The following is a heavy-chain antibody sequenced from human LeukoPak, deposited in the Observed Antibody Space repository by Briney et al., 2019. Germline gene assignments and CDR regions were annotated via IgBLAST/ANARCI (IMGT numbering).Heavy chain of an antibody. Sequence: PSETQSLTCTVSGYSISSGYYWGWIRQPPGKGLEWIGSIYHSGSTYYNPSLKSRVTISVDTSKNQFSLKLSSVTAADTAVYYCARARREMVDYWGQGTLVTVSS. CDR1: GYSISSGYY. CDR2: IYHSGST. J-gene: IGHJ4*02. D-gene: IGHD5-24*01. V-gene: IGHV4-38-2*02. CDR3: ARARREMVDY.